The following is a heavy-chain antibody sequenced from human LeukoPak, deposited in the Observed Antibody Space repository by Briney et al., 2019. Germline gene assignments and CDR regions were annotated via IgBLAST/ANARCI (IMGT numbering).Heavy chain of an antibody. CDR1: GGSFSGYY. Sequence: PSETLSLTCAVYGGSFSGYYWSWIRQPPGKGLEWIGEINHSGSTNYNPSLKSRVTISVDTPKNQFSLKLSSVTAADTAVYYCARGGGSGYFDYWGQGTLVTVSS. D-gene: IGHD3-10*01. J-gene: IGHJ4*02. V-gene: IGHV4-34*01. CDR2: INHSGST. CDR3: ARGGGSGYFDY.